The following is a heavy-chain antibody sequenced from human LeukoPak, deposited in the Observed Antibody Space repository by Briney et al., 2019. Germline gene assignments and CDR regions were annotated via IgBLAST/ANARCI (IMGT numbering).Heavy chain of an antibody. V-gene: IGHV4-59*01. D-gene: IGHD6-6*01. CDR2: IYYSGST. Sequence: SETLSLTCTVSGGSISSYYWNWIRQPPGKGLEWIGYIYYSGSTNYNPSLKSRVTISVDTSKNQFSLKLSSVTAADTAVYYCASTFSSSSSPTWFDPWGQGTLVTVSS. J-gene: IGHJ5*02. CDR1: GGSISSYY. CDR3: ASTFSSSSSPTWFDP.